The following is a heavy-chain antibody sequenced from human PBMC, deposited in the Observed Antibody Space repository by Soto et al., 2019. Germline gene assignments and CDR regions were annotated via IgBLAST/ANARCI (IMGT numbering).Heavy chain of an antibody. CDR3: ARRTSGWYLDY. V-gene: IGHV3-23*01. Sequence: EVPLLESGGGLVQPGGSLRLSCAASGFTFSSYAMSWVRQAPGKGLEWVSVISGSGGSTYYADSVKGRFTISRDNSTNPLYLQMNSLRAEDTAVYYCARRTSGWYLDYWGQGTLVTVSS. D-gene: IGHD6-19*01. J-gene: IGHJ4*02. CDR1: GFTFSSYA. CDR2: ISGSGGST.